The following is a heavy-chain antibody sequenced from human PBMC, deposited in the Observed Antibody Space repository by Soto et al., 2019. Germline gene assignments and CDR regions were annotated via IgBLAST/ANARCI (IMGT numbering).Heavy chain of an antibody. J-gene: IGHJ4*02. D-gene: IGHD3-10*01. V-gene: IGHV4-34*01. CDR1: VGSFSGYY. Sequence: PSETLSLTGAVYVGSFSGYYWSWIRQPPGKGLEWIGEINHSGSTNYNPSLKSRVTISVDTSKNQFSLKLSSVTAADTAVYYCARGPPYYGSGSYYNFRYFDYWGQGTLVTVSS. CDR3: ARGPPYYGSGSYYNFRYFDY. CDR2: INHSGST.